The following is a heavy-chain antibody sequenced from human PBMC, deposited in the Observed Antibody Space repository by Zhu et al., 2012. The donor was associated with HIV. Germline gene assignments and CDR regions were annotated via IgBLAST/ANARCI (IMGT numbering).Heavy chain of an antibody. CDR1: GFTFSSYA. V-gene: IGHV3-23*01. Sequence: EVQLLGSGGGLVQPGGSLRLSCAASGFTFSSYAMSWVRQAPGKGLEWVSAISGSGGSTYYADSVKGRFTISRDNSKNTLYLQMNSLRAEDTAVYYCATRPLLYSSGWFAFDTWGQGTMVTVSS. J-gene: IGHJ3*02. D-gene: IGHD6-19*01. CDR2: ISGSGGST. CDR3: ATRPLLYSSGWFAFDT.